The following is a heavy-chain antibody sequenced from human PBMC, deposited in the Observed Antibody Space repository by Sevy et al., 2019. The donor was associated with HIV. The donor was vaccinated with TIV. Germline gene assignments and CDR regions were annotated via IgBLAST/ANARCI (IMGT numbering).Heavy chain of an antibody. V-gene: IGHV3-33*01. J-gene: IGHJ3*02. CDR1: GFTFSSYG. CDR2: IWYDGSNK. Sequence: GGSLRLSCAASGFTFSSYGMHWVRQAPGKGLEWVAVIWYDGSNKYYADSVKGRFTISRDNSKNTLYLQMNSLRAEDTAVYYCARDTNFWMGYYTGRCGAFDIWGQGTMVTVSS. CDR3: ARDTNFWMGYYTGRCGAFDI. D-gene: IGHD3-3*01.